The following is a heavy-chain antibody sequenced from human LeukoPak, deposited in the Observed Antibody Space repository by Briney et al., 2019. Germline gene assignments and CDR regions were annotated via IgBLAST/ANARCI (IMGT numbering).Heavy chain of an antibody. CDR1: GFTFDDYA. Sequence: GGSLRLSCAASGFTFDDYAMHWVRQAPGKGLEWVSGISWNSGSIGYADSVKGRFTISRDNAKNSLYLQMNSLRAEDTAVYYCARVGSSGWVSIWGQGTLVTVSS. V-gene: IGHV3-9*01. J-gene: IGHJ4*02. CDR3: ARVGSSGWVSI. CDR2: ISWNSGSI. D-gene: IGHD6-19*01.